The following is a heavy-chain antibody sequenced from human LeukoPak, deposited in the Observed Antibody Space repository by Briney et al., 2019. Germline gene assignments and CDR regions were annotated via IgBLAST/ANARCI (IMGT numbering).Heavy chain of an antibody. Sequence: GGSLRLSCAASGFTVSSNYMSWVRQAPGKGLEWVSVIYSGGSTYYADSVKGRFTISRDNSKNTLYLQMNSLRAEDTAVYYCARESRAAVTFDYWGQGTLVTVSS. CDR2: IYSGGST. CDR3: ARESRAAVTFDY. J-gene: IGHJ4*02. V-gene: IGHV3-53*01. CDR1: GFTVSSNY. D-gene: IGHD6-13*01.